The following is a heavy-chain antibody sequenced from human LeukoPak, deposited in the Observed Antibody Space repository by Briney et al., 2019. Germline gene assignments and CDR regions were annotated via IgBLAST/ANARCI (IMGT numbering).Heavy chain of an antibody. Sequence: PGGSLRLSCAASGFTFSSSVMTWVRQAPGKGLEWVSTISGSGGTTYYADSVKGRFTISRDNSKNTLYLETDSLRADDTAVYSCAKDPSSVVANAFHIWGQGTMVTVSS. CDR1: GFTFSSSV. D-gene: IGHD5-12*01. J-gene: IGHJ3*02. CDR2: ISGSGGTT. V-gene: IGHV3-23*01. CDR3: AKDPSSVVANAFHI.